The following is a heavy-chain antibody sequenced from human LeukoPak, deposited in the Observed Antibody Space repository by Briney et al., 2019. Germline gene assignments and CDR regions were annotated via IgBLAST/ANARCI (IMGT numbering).Heavy chain of an antibody. CDR3: TRNIYCSGGSCSYYFDY. Sequence: RSLRLSCTVSGVTSGAYAIGWVRQAAGKRLEWVGLIRRKVSGATTEYTASVKGRFTISRDDSKTSAYLQMNSLKTEDIAMYYCTRNIYCSGGSCSYYFDYWRQGPLVTVSS. CDR1: GVTSGAYA. CDR2: IRRKVSGATT. V-gene: IGHV3-49*04. J-gene: IGHJ4*02. D-gene: IGHD2-15*01.